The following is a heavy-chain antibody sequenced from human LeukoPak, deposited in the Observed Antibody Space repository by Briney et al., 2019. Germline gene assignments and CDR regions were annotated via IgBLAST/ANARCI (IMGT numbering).Heavy chain of an antibody. V-gene: IGHV1-69*13. Sequence: ASVKVSCKASGYTFTSYYMHWVRQAPGQGLEWMGGIIPIFGTANYAQKFQGRVTITADESTSTAYMELSSLRSEDTAVYYCARGSIRSNYGMDVWGQGTTVTVSS. J-gene: IGHJ6*02. CDR1: GYTFTSYY. CDR2: IIPIFGTA. CDR3: ARGSIRSNYGMDV.